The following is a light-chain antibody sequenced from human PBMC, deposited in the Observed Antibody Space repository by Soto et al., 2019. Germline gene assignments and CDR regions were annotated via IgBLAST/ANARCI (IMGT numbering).Light chain of an antibody. CDR2: GNS. V-gene: IGLV1-40*01. CDR3: QSYDSSLSAL. CDR1: SSNIGAGYD. J-gene: IGLJ3*02. Sequence: QSVLTQPPSASGAPGQRVTISCTGSSSNIGAGYDVHWYQQLPGTAPNLLIYGNSNRPSGVPDRFSGSKSGTSASLAITGLQDEDEADYYCQSYDSSLSALFGGGTKLTVL.